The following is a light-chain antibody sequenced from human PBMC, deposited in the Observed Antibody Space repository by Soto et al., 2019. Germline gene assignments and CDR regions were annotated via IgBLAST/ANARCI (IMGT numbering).Light chain of an antibody. J-gene: IGKJ1*01. V-gene: IGKV1-5*01. CDR3: QQFYNYPRT. CDR1: ESIRTW. Sequence: DIQMTQSPSTLSASIGDRVTITCRASESIRTWLAWYQHKPGKAPKFLIYDASSLETGVPSRFSGSGSGTDFTLTISYLQSEDFGTYYCQQFYNYPRTFGQGTKGDIK. CDR2: DAS.